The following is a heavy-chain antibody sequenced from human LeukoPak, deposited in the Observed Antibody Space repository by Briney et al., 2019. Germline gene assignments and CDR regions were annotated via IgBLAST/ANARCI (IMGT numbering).Heavy chain of an antibody. Sequence: GASVNLSCKVSLYSSTGYGVITVALAPGQGLEWMGWISAYNGNTNYAQKLQGRVTMTTDTSTSTAFMELSSLRSEDTAVYYFRITIYSRPYFYCMYVWGQGTTVTVSS. D-gene: IGHD6-13*01. CDR2: ISAYNGNT. CDR3: RITIYSRPYFYCMYV. CDR1: LYSSTGYG. J-gene: IGHJ6*02. V-gene: IGHV1-18*01.